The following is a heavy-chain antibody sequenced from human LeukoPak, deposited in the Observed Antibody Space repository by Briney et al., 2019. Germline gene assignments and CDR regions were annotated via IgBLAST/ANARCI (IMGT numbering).Heavy chain of an antibody. CDR1: GFTFSSYS. D-gene: IGHD3-22*01. Sequence: GGSLRLSCAASGFTFSSYSMNWVRQAPGKGLEWVSSISSSSSYIYYADSVKGRFTISRDNSKNTLYLQMNSLRAEDTAVYYCAKGRPDYYDLFDAFDIWGQGTMVTVSS. V-gene: IGHV3-21*04. J-gene: IGHJ3*02. CDR2: ISSSSSYI. CDR3: AKGRPDYYDLFDAFDI.